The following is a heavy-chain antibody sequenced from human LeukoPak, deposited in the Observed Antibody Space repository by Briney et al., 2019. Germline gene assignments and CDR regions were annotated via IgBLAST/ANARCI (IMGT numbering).Heavy chain of an antibody. V-gene: IGHV4-34*01. J-gene: IGHJ4*02. D-gene: IGHD3-22*01. CDR1: GGSFSGYY. CDR3: ARTYYYDSSGTNFDY. Sequence: QPSETLSLTCAVYGGSFSGYYWSWIRQPPGKGLEWIGEINHSGSTNYNPSLKSRVTISVDTSKNQFSLKLSSVTAADTAVYYCARTYYYDSSGTNFDYWGQGTLVTVSS. CDR2: INHSGST.